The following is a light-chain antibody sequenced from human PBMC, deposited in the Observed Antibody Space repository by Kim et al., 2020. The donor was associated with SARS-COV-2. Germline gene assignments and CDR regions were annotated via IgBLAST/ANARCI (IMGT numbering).Light chain of an antibody. CDR1: QDLRHS. J-gene: IGKJ1*01. CDR2: VAS. Sequence: AFVGDQVTITCRASQDLRHSLAWFQLKPGKAPQLLIYVASALQPGVPSRFSGSGSGTDFTLTVTSLQPEDVATYYCQKCDSAPWTFGQGTKVDIK. V-gene: IGKV1-27*01. CDR3: QKCDSAPWT.